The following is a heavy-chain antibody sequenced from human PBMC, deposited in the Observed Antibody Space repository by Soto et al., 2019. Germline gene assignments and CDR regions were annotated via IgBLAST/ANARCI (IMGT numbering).Heavy chain of an antibody. D-gene: IGHD3-22*01. CDR1: GFTFSSYA. CDR3: AKRNYYDYDAFDI. V-gene: IGHV3-23*01. J-gene: IGHJ3*02. CDR2: ITSDGST. Sequence: GGSLRLSCAASGFTFSSYAMSWVRQAPGQGLEWVSAITSDGSTYYADSVKGRFTISRDNSKNTLYMQMNSLRAEDTAVYYCAKRNYYDYDAFDIWGQGTMVTVSS.